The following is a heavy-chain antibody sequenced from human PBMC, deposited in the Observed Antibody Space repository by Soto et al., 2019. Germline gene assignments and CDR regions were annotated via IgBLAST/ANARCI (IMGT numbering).Heavy chain of an antibody. V-gene: IGHV3-74*01. D-gene: IGHD6-19*01. J-gene: IGHJ4*02. Sequence: EVQLVESGGGLVQPGGSLRLSCAASGFTFSSYWMHWVRQAPGKGLVWVSRINSDGSSTSYADSVKGRFTISRDNAKNTLYLQLNSLRAEDTAVYYCAVAVAGPTAIGYWGQGTLVTVSS. CDR2: INSDGSST. CDR1: GFTFSSYW. CDR3: AVAVAGPTAIGY.